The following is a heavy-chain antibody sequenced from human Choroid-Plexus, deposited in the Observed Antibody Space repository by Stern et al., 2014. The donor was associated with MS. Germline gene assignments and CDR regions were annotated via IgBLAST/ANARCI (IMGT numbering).Heavy chain of an antibody. CDR3: ARDQRGITIFGVVTDYYYLGMDV. CDR2: VNPNPGGT. J-gene: IGHJ6*02. V-gene: IGHV1-2*02. CDR1: GYIFTGYY. Sequence: QVQLVQSGAEVKKPGASVKVSCKTSGYIFTGYYIHWVRQAPGQRLEWMAWVNPNPGGTKYAQKFQGRVTMSRDTSISTAYVELSSLTSDDTAVYYCARDQRGITIFGVVTDYYYLGMDVWGQGTTVTVSS. D-gene: IGHD3-3*01.